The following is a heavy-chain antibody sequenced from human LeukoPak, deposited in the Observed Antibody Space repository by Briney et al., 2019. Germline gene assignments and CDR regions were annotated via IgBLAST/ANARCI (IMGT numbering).Heavy chain of an antibody. CDR1: GGSFSGYY. J-gene: IGHJ5*02. CDR3: ARGALFDP. CDR2: INHSGST. V-gene: IGHV4-34*01. Sequence: SETLSLTCAVYGGSFSGYYWSWIRQPPGKGLEWIWEINHSGSTNYNPSLKSRVTISVDTSKNQFSLKLSSVTAADTAVYYCARGALFDPWGQGTLVTVYS.